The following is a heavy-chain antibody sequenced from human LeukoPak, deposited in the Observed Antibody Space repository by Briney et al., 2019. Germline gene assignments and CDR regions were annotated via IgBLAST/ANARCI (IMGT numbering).Heavy chain of an antibody. D-gene: IGHD2-2*01. CDR1: GGSISGYY. J-gene: IGHJ4*02. CDR3: ARHRGGYCSSTSCYRPGPHFDY. CDR2: INHSGST. V-gene: IGHV4-34*01. Sequence: SETLSLTCTVSGGSISGYYWSWIRQPPGKGLEWIGEINHSGSTNYNPSLKSRVTISVDTSKNQFSLKLSSVTAADTAVYYCARHRGGYCSSTSCYRPGPHFDYWGQGTLVTVSS.